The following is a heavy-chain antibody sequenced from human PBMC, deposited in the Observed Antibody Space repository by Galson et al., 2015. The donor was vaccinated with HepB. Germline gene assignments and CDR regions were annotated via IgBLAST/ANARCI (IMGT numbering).Heavy chain of an antibody. V-gene: IGHV3-30*18. D-gene: IGHD3-3*01. CDR3: AKDYRKFGVAPYGMDV. CDR2: ISYDGSNK. Sequence: SLRLSCAASGFTFSSYGMHWVRQAPGKGLEWVAVISYDGSNKYYADSVKGRFTISRDNSKNTLYLQMNSLRAEDTAVYYCAKDYRKFGVAPYGMDVWGQGTTVTVSS. J-gene: IGHJ6*02. CDR1: GFTFSSYG.